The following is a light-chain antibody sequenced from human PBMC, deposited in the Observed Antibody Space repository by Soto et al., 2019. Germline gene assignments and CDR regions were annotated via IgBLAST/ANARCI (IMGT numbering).Light chain of an antibody. J-gene: IGKJ5*01. CDR2: DAS. V-gene: IGKV3-11*01. Sequence: VLTQSPSTLSLSPGERATLSCRASQSVSSYLAWYQQKPGQAPRLLIYDASNRATGIPARFSGSGSGTEFTLSIGSLQSEDFAVYYCQQYNDWPPTFGQGTRLEIK. CDR3: QQYNDWPPT. CDR1: QSVSSY.